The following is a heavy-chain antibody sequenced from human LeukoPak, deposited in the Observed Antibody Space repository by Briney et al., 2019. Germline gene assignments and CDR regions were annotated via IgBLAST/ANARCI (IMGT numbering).Heavy chain of an antibody. J-gene: IGHJ6*03. V-gene: IGHV3-21*01. CDR3: ARGGVAPYYYYYMDV. D-gene: IGHD2-8*01. CDR1: GFTFGNYA. Sequence: PGGSLRLSCTASGFTFGNYAMSWVRQAPGKGLEWVSAISSSSSYIYYADSVKGRFTISKDNAKNSLYLQMNSLRAEDTAVYYCARGGVAPYYYYYMDVWGKGTTVTVSS. CDR2: ISSSSSYI.